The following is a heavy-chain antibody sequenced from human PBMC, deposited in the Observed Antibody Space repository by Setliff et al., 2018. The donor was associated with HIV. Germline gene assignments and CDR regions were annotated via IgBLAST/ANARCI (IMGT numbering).Heavy chain of an antibody. CDR1: GDSSGINY. J-gene: IGHJ5*02. CDR2: VSYAGTT. V-gene: IGHV4-59*04. D-gene: IGHD6-19*01. Sequence: PSETLSLTCTVSGDSSGINYWAWIRQPPGKGLEWIGSVSYAGTTYYNPSLEGRVSMSFDSSKNQFSLRLRPMAAADAATYYCTADRASVWYGHWGQGTQVTVSS. CDR3: TADRASVWYGH.